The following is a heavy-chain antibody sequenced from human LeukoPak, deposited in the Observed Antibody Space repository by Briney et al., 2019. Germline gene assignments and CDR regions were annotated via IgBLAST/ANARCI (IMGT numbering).Heavy chain of an antibody. CDR2: IGGSGGTT. CDR3: AKDRASGWPNAFDI. J-gene: IGHJ3*02. Sequence: PGGSLRLSCAASGFTFNNYAMTWVRQTPGKGLEWVSTIGGSGGTTYYADSVKGRFTISRDNSKNTLYLQMNSLRADDTAVYYCAKDRASGWPNAFDIWGQGTMVTVSS. D-gene: IGHD6-19*01. CDR1: GFTFNNYA. V-gene: IGHV3-23*01.